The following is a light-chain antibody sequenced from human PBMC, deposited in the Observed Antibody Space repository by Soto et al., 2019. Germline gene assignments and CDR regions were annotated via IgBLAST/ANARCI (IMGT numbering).Light chain of an antibody. CDR3: QIYNLVPYP. CDR1: HDINNF. Sequence: EIRLTQSPSSLSASVGDRVTIACRASHDINNFLAWFQQKPGKVPELLMYAASSLKSGVPSRFSGSGSGTDFTLTIDGLQPEDFATYFCQIYNLVPYPFGQGTKLEIK. CDR2: AAS. J-gene: IGKJ2*01. V-gene: IGKV1-27*01.